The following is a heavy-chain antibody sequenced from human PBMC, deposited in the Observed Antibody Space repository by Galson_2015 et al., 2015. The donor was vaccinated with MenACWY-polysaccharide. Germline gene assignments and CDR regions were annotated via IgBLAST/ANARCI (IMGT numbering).Heavy chain of an antibody. CDR1: RFTFSDIW. Sequence: SLRLSCAASRFTFSDIWMSWVRQAPGKGLEWVALINVDGSQQYYMDSVKGRFAISRDNAKNSLYLQINSLRAEDTAVYYCARDPNWGNAFGPWGQGTLVTVSS. V-gene: IGHV3-7*01. J-gene: IGHJ5*02. CDR3: ARDPNWGNAFGP. CDR2: INVDGSQQ. D-gene: IGHD7-27*01.